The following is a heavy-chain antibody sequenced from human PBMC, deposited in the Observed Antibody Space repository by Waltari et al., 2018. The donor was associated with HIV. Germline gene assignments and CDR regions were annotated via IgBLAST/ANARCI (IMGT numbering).Heavy chain of an antibody. J-gene: IGHJ4*02. Sequence: QVQLQQWGAGLLKPSETLSLTCAVYGGSFSGYYWSWIRRPPGQGLEWIGHINHSGGTNYDPSVTSRVTISVDTSTNQSSLKLSSVTAADAAVYYWARERRNYYDSSVYSFDYWGQGTLVTVSS. V-gene: IGHV4-34*01. CDR1: GGSFSGYY. CDR3: ARERRNYYDSSVYSFDY. D-gene: IGHD3-22*01. CDR2: INHSGGT.